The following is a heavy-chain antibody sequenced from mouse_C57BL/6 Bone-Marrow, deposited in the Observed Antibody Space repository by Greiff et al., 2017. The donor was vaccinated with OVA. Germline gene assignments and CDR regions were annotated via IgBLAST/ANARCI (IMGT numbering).Heavy chain of an antibody. CDR3: ARNRGGWLLPFAY. CDR1: GFSLTSYA. Sequence: QVQLKESGPGLVAPSQSLSITCTVSGFSLTSYAISWVRQPPGKGLGWLGVIWPGGGKNYNSALKSRLSSSKDNSKSQVCLKMNSLQTDDTARYYCARNRGGWLLPFAYWGQGTLVTVSA. J-gene: IGHJ3*01. V-gene: IGHV2-9-1*01. D-gene: IGHD2-3*01. CDR2: IWPGGGK.